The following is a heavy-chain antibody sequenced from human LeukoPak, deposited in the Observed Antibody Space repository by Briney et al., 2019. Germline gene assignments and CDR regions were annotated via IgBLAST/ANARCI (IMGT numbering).Heavy chain of an antibody. D-gene: IGHD1-26*01. CDR1: GGSISSYY. V-gene: IGHV4-59*01. CDR3: ARSVGSERDFDY. CDR2: IYYSGST. J-gene: IGHJ4*02. Sequence: SETLSLTCTVSGGSISSYYWSWIRQPPGKGLEWIGYIYYSGSTNYNPSLKSRVTISVDTSKNQFSLKLSSVTAADTAVYCCARSVGSERDFDYWGQGTLVTVSS.